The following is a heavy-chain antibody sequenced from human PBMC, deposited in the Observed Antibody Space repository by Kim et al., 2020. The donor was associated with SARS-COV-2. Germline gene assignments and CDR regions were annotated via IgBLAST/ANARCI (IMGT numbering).Heavy chain of an antibody. D-gene: IGHD3-10*01. Sequence: GESLKISCKGSGYSFTSYWIAWVRQMPGKGLEWMGIIYPGDSDTRYSPSFQGQVTISADKSISTAYLQWSSLKASDTAMYYCARRITMIRGATSGYGWFDPWGQGTLVTVSS. V-gene: IGHV5-51*01. J-gene: IGHJ5*02. CDR3: ARRITMIRGATSGYGWFDP. CDR1: GYSFTSYW. CDR2: IYPGDSDT.